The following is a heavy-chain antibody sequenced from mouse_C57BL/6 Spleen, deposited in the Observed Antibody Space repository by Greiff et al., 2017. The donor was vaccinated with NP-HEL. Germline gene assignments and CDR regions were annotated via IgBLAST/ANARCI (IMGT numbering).Heavy chain of an antibody. D-gene: IGHD2-1*01. CDR3: ARRGLIYLRYFDY. Sequence: EVQLQQSGPELVKPGASVKISCKASGYTFTDYYMNWVKQSHGKSLEWIGDINPNNGGTSYNQKFKGKATLTVDKSSSTAYMELRSLTSEDSAVYYCARRGLIYLRYFDYWGQGTTLTVSS. CDR1: GYTFTDYY. J-gene: IGHJ2*01. CDR2: INPNNGGT. V-gene: IGHV1-26*01.